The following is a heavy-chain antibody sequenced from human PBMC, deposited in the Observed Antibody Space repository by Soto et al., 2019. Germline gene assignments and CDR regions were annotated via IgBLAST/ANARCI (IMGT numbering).Heavy chain of an antibody. D-gene: IGHD2-21*01. Sequence: EVKLVESGGALVQPGGSLRLSCTASGFDFSGSEMNWFRQAAGKGLEWVAYITGSGGVTFHADSVQCRFSISRDNAKNSLFLDMSDLTADDTGVYYCAKVAPFILGSPFWGQGTLVTGSS. J-gene: IGHJ4*02. CDR1: GFDFSGSE. CDR2: ITGSGGVT. V-gene: IGHV3-48*03. CDR3: AKVAPFILGSPF.